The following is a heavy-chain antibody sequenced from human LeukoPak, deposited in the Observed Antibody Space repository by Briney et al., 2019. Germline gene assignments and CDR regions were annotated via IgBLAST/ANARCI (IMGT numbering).Heavy chain of an antibody. CDR3: ARGGRGYYLAFDI. D-gene: IGHD3-22*01. CDR1: GVTFSSYG. V-gene: IGHV3-33*01. Sequence: GGSLRLSCAASGVTFSSYGMHWVRQAPGKGLEWVAVIWYDGSEKYYGDSVKGRFTISRDNSKNTLYLQRNSLRAEDTAVYFCARGGRGYYLAFDIWGQGTVVTVSS. CDR2: IWYDGSEK. J-gene: IGHJ3*02.